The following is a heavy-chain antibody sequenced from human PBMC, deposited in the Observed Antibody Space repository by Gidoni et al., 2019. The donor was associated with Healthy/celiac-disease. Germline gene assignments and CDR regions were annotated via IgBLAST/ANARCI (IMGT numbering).Heavy chain of an antibody. J-gene: IGHJ5*02. CDR3: ARKPYYDILTGYYRRGPYNWFDP. Sequence: KGLEWIGEINHSGSTNYNPSLKSRVTISVDTSKNQFSLKLSSVTAADTAVYYCARKPYYDILTGYYRRGPYNWFDPWGQGTLVTVSS. V-gene: IGHV4-34*01. CDR2: INHSGST. D-gene: IGHD3-9*01.